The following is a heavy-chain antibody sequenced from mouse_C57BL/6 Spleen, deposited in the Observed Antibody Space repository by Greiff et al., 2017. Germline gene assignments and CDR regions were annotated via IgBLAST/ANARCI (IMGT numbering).Heavy chain of an antibody. D-gene: IGHD1-1*01. CDR3: ASGYYGSSPYDAMDY. CDR2: IYPGSGST. CDR1: GYTFTSYW. J-gene: IGHJ4*01. V-gene: IGHV1-55*01. Sequence: QVQLQQSGAELVKPGASVKMSCKASGYTFTSYWITWVKQRPGQGLEWIGDIYPGSGSTNYNEKFKSKATLTVDTSSSTAYMQLSSLTSEDSAVYYCASGYYGSSPYDAMDYWGQGTSVTVSS.